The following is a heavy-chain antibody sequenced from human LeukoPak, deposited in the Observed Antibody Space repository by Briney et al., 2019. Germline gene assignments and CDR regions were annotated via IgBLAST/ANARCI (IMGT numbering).Heavy chain of an antibody. D-gene: IGHD1-26*01. CDR1: GYTFTSYG. Sequence: ASVKVPCKASGYTFTSYGISWVRQAPGQGLEWMGWISAYNGNTNYAQKLQGRVTMTTDTSTSTAYMELRSLRSDDTAVYYCARDGLGEGVTNPTYYYYGMDVWGQGTTVTVSS. J-gene: IGHJ6*02. CDR2: ISAYNGNT. CDR3: ARDGLGEGVTNPTYYYYGMDV. V-gene: IGHV1-18*01.